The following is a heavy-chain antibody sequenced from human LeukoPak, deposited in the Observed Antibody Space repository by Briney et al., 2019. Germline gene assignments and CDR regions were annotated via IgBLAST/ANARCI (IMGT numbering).Heavy chain of an antibody. CDR1: GGSISSSSYY. CDR3: ARDRGDGYNNLDY. CDR2: IYYSGSI. J-gene: IGHJ4*02. Sequence: PSETLSLTCTVSGGSISSSSYYWGWIRQPPGKGLEWIGSIYYSGSIYYNPSLESRVTISVDTSKNQFSLNLTSVTAADTAVYFCARDRGDGYNNLDYWGQGTLVTVSS. V-gene: IGHV4-39*07. D-gene: IGHD5-24*01.